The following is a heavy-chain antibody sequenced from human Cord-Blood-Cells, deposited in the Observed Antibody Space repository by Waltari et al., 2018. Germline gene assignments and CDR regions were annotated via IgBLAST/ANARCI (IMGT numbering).Heavy chain of an antibody. J-gene: IGHJ3*02. Sequence: QVQLVQSGAEVKKPGASVKVSCKASGYTFTGYYMHWVRQAPGQGLEWMGWINPNGGGTTYAQKFQGRVTMTSDTSISTAYRELSRLRSDDTAVYYCARGAYDILTGYYAVDIWGQGTMVTVSS. D-gene: IGHD3-9*01. CDR2: INPNGGGT. CDR3: ARGAYDILTGYYAVDI. V-gene: IGHV1-2*02. CDR1: GYTFTGYY.